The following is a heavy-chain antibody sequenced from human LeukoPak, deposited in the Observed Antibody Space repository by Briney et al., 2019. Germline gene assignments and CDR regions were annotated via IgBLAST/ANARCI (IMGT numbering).Heavy chain of an antibody. D-gene: IGHD1-26*01. V-gene: IGHV4-59*01. CDR1: GGSISSYY. Sequence: SETLSLTCTVSGGSISSYYWSWIRQPPGKGLEWIGYIYYSGSTNYNPSLKSRVTISVDTSKNQFSLKLSSVTAADAAVYYCARGGNYWPQWWFDPWGRGTLVSVSS. CDR3: ARGGNYWPQWWFDP. J-gene: IGHJ5*02. CDR2: IYYSGST.